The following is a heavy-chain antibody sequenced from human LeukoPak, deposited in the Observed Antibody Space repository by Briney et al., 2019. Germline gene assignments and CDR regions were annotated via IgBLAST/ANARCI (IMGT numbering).Heavy chain of an antibody. J-gene: IGHJ4*02. CDR2: IYYSGST. CDR3: AGGGDSGGYYYPMFDY. V-gene: IGHV4-59*01. Sequence: SETLSLTCTVSGGSISSYYWSWIRQPRGKGLEWMGYIYYSGSTNYNPSLKSRVTISVDTSKNQFSLKLNSVTAADTAVYYCAGGGDSGGYYYPMFDYWGQGTLVTVSS. CDR1: GGSISSYY. D-gene: IGHD3-22*01.